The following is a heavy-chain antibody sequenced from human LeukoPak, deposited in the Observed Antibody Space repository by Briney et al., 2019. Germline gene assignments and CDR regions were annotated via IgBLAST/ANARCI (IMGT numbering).Heavy chain of an antibody. Sequence: SETLSLTCTVSGGSISSGSYYWSWIRQPAGKGLEWIGRIYTSGSTNYNPSLKSRVTISVDTSKNQFSLKLSSVTAADTAVYYCARHNYSSGWYVVLEPPDYWGQGTLVTVSS. V-gene: IGHV4-61*02. CDR1: GGSISSGSYY. D-gene: IGHD6-19*01. CDR3: ARHNYSSGWYVVLEPPDY. J-gene: IGHJ4*02. CDR2: IYTSGST.